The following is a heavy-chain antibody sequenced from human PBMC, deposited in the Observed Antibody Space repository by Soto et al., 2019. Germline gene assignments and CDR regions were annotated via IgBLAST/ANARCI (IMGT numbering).Heavy chain of an antibody. D-gene: IGHD3-3*01. CDR2: IIPILGIA. CDR1: GGTFSSYT. Sequence: GASVKVSCKASGGTFSSYTISWVRQAPGQGLERMGRIIPILGIANYAQKFQGRVTITADKSTSTAYMELSSMRSEDTAVYYCARDQDDFWSGYSRSGYYYYYMDVWGKGTTVTVSS. V-gene: IGHV1-69*04. J-gene: IGHJ6*03. CDR3: ARDQDDFWSGYSRSGYYYYYMDV.